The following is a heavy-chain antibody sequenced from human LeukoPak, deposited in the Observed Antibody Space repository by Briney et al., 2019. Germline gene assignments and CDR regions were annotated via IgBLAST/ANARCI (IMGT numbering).Heavy chain of an antibody. D-gene: IGHD4-23*01. V-gene: IGHV4-34*01. CDR3: ARQERDYGGNSGWFDP. CDR1: GGSFSGYY. Sequence: SETLSLTCGVFGGSFSGYYWSWIRQPPGKGLEWIGEINHSGSSSYNPSLMGRVTISGDTSKNQFSLKLSSVTAADTAVYFCARQERDYGGNSGWFDPWGQGTLVTVSS. CDR2: INHSGSS. J-gene: IGHJ5*02.